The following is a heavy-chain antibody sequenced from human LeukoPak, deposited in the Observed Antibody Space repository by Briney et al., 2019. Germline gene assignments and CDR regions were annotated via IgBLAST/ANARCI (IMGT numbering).Heavy chain of an antibody. V-gene: IGHV4-38-2*02. Sequence: PSETLSLTCTVSGYSISSGYYWGWIRQPPGKGLEWIGSIYHSGSTYYNPSLKSRVTISVDTSKNQFSLKLSSVTAADTAVYYCARGGWELLRYFDYWGQGTLVTVSS. CDR3: ARGGWELLRYFDY. D-gene: IGHD1-26*01. CDR1: GYSISSGYY. CDR2: IYHSGST. J-gene: IGHJ4*02.